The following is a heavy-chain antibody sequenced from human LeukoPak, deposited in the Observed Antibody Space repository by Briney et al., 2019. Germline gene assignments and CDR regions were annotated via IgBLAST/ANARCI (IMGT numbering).Heavy chain of an antibody. CDR2: INGDGSST. CDR3: TKDYCGKFCSAV. D-gene: IGHD3-9*01. V-gene: IGHV3-74*01. Sequence: GGSLRLSCAASGFTFSNYWMHWVRQAPGKGLVWVSRINGDGSSTSYADSVKGRFTISRDNAKNSLYLQMNSLRAEDTAKYYCTKDYCGKFCSAVWGQGTTVTVSS. J-gene: IGHJ6*02. CDR1: GFTFSNYW.